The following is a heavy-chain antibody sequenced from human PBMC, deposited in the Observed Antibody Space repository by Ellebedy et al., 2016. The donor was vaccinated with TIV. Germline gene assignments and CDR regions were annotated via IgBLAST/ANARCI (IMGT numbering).Heavy chain of an antibody. J-gene: IGHJ4*01. CDR2: ISSNSIYT. Sequence: PGGSLRLSCEGSGFTFSGYTMNWVRQGPGKGLEWVSSISSNSIYTYYSYPVKGRFTTPRDNAKSSLFLQMNSLRDEDTALYYCVRGTKNWLENRLDNWGHGTLVTVSA. D-gene: IGHD6-19*01. CDR1: GFTFSGYT. V-gene: IGHV3-21*06. CDR3: VRGTKNWLENRLDN.